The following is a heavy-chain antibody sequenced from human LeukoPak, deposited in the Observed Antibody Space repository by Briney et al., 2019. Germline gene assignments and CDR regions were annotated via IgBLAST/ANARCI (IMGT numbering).Heavy chain of an antibody. Sequence: PSETLSLTCAVYGGSFSGYYWSWIRQPPGKGLERIGEINHSGTTNYNPSLKSRVTISVDTSKNQFSLKLSSVTAADTAVYYCATLHYYDSSGYYYGWGFYFDYWGQGTLVTVSS. CDR1: GGSFSGYY. V-gene: IGHV4-34*01. CDR2: INHSGTT. J-gene: IGHJ4*02. D-gene: IGHD3-22*01. CDR3: ATLHYYDSSGYYYGWGFYFDY.